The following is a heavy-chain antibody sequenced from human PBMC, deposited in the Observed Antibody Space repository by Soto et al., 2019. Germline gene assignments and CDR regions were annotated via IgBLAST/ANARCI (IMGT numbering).Heavy chain of an antibody. D-gene: IGHD2-21*02. CDR2: ITITGDTT. J-gene: IGHJ4*02. Sequence: EVQLVESEGGLVQPGGSLRLSCEASGFIFTTSDMSWVRQAPGKGLEWISSITITGDTTHYADSVKGRFTISRDNSRNTVYFQKNSLRVDDTAVYYCAKGGGGDHGYWGQGTLVAVSS. V-gene: IGHV3-23*04. CDR1: GFIFTTSD. CDR3: AKGGGGDHGY.